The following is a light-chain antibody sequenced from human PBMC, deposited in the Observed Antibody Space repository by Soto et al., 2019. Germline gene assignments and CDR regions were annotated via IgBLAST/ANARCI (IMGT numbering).Light chain of an antibody. CDR2: GAS. V-gene: IGKV3-15*01. J-gene: IGKJ4*01. CDR1: QSVSSN. Sequence: EIVMTQSAATLSVCPGERATLSCRASQSVSSNLAWYQQKPGQAPRLLIYGASTRATGIPARFSGSGSGTEFTLTISSLQSEDFAVYYCQQYNNWPRVTFGGGTKVEIK. CDR3: QQYNNWPRVT.